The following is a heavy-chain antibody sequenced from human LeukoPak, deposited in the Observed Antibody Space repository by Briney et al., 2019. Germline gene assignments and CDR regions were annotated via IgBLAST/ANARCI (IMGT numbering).Heavy chain of an antibody. Sequence: GGSLRLSCAASGFTFSSYWMSWVRQAPGKGLEWVANIKQDGSEKYYVDSVKGRFTISRDNAKNSLYLQMNSLRAEDTAVYYCARDTSTSCYDYCGHGTQVTGSA. CDR2: IKQDGSEK. D-gene: IGHD2-2*01. J-gene: IGHJ4*01. CDR3: ARDTSTSCYDY. CDR1: GFTFSSYW. V-gene: IGHV3-7*01.